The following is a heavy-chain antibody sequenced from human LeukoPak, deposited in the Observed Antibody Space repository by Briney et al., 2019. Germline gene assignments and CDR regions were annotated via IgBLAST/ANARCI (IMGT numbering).Heavy chain of an antibody. J-gene: IGHJ6*03. Sequence: GGSLRLSCAASGFTFSSYWMHWVRQAPGKGLVWVSRINTDGSSTSYADSVKGRFTISRDNAKNTLYLQMNSLRAEDTAVYYCAKPPGCSSTSCYHYYYYYMDVWGKGTTVTVSS. CDR1: GFTFSSYW. V-gene: IGHV3-74*01. D-gene: IGHD2-2*01. CDR2: INTDGSST. CDR3: AKPPGCSSTSCYHYYYYYMDV.